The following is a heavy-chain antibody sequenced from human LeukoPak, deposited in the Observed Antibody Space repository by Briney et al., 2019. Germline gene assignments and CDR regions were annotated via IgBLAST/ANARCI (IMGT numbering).Heavy chain of an antibody. J-gene: IGHJ4*02. D-gene: IGHD2-2*03. V-gene: IGHV4-39*07. CDR3: ARDSASMDGSSDY. CDR2: MYYSGST. CDR1: GGSISSSSYY. Sequence: SETLSLTCTVSGGSISSSSYYWGWIRQPPGKGLEWIGNMYYSGSTYYNPSLKSRVTISVDTSKNQFSLKLSSVTAADTAVYYCARDSASMDGSSDYWGQGTLVTVSS.